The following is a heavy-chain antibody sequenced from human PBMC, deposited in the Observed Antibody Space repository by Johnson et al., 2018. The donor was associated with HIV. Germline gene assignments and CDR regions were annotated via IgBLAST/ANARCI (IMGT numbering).Heavy chain of an antibody. CDR1: GFTFSSYA. Sequence: QVQLVESGGGVVQPGRSLRLSCAASGFTFSSYAMHWVRQAPGKGLEWVAVISYDGSNKYYADSVKGRFTISRDNAKNSLYLQMNSLRAEDTAVYYCARVPPFGTHPDDAFDIWGQGTMVTVSS. CDR3: ARVPPFGTHPDDAFDI. D-gene: IGHD1-1*01. CDR2: ISYDGSNK. V-gene: IGHV3-30*04. J-gene: IGHJ3*02.